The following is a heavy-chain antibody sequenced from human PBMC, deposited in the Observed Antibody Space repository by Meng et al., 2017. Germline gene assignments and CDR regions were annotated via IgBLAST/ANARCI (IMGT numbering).Heavy chain of an antibody. CDR2: ISSSSSYI. CDR1: GFTFSSYS. CDR3: ARESHSSGWTY. J-gene: IGHJ4*02. D-gene: IGHD6-19*01. V-gene: IGHV3-21*02. Sequence: EFQVVESGGGLVKPGGSLGLSCAASGFTFSSYSMNWVRQAPGKGLEWVSSISSSSSYIYYADSVKGRFTISRDNAKNSLYLQMNSLRAEDTAVYYCARESHSSGWTYWGQGTLVTVSS.